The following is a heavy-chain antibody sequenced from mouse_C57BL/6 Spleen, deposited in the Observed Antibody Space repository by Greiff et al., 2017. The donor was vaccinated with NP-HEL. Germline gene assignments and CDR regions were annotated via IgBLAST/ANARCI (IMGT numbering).Heavy chain of an antibody. CDR2: IDPNSGGT. CDR1: GYTFTSYW. V-gene: IGHV1-72*01. Sequence: QVQLKQPGAELVKPGASVKLSCKASGYTFTSYWMHWVKQRPGRGLEWIGRIDPNSGGTKYNEKFKSKATLTVDKPSSTAYMQLSSLTSEDSAVYYCARSPDGYYVYFDVWGTGTTVTVSS. J-gene: IGHJ1*03. D-gene: IGHD2-3*01. CDR3: ARSPDGYYVYFDV.